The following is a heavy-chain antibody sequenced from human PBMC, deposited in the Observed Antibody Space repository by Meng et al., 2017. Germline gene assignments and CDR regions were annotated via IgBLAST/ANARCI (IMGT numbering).Heavy chain of an antibody. Sequence: QTTMKEYGTTLVHTSQTLTLTCTFSGFSLSTSGVGVGWLRQPPVKALEWLALIYWDDDKRYSQSLKSRLTITKENYKNQVVLTMTDMDPVDTATYYCAHSYGSNFDYWGQGTLVTVSS. CDR3: AHSYGSNFDY. D-gene: IGHD3-10*01. CDR2: IYWDDDK. CDR1: GFSLSTSGVG. V-gene: IGHV2-5*02. J-gene: IGHJ4*02.